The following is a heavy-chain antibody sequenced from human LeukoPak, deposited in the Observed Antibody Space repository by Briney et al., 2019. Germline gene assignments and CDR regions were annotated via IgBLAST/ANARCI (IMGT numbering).Heavy chain of an antibody. CDR1: GFTFTTYG. CDR3: ARDLNSNNSNPGWFDP. Sequence: PGGSLRLSCAASGFTFTTYGIHFVRQAPGKGLEWVALIWHDGNRQYYADSVKGRFTISRDDSKNTVSLQMNGLRAEDTAIYYCARDLNSNNSNPGWFDPWGQGTLVTVSS. V-gene: IGHV3-33*01. J-gene: IGHJ5*02. D-gene: IGHD4-11*01. CDR2: IWHDGNRQ.